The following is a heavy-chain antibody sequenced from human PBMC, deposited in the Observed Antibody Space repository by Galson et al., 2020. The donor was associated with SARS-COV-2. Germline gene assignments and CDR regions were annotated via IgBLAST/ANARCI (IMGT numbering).Heavy chain of an antibody. J-gene: IGHJ4*02. CDR3: ARATGYSGYDYFDY. CDR2: IYSGGST. V-gene: IGHV3-53*01. CDR1: GFTVSSNS. D-gene: IGHD5-12*01. Sequence: GGSLRLSCAASGFTVSSNSMSWVRQAPGKGLEWVSVIYSGGSTYYADSVKGRFTISRDNSKNTLYLQMNSLRAEDTAVYYCARATGYSGYDYFDYWGQGTLVTVSS.